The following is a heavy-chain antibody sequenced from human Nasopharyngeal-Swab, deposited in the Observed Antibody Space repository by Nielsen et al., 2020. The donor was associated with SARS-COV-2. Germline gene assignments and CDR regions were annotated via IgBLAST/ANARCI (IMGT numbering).Heavy chain of an antibody. CDR1: GYTFTSYG. CDR2: ISAYNGNT. D-gene: IGHD3-22*01. CDR3: ARRSSRDYYDSSGYEDY. V-gene: IGHV1-18*01. J-gene: IGHJ4*02. Sequence: APVKVSCKASGYTFTSYGISWVRQAPGQGLEWMGWISAYNGNTNYAQKLQGRVTMTTDTSTSTAYMELRSLRSDDTAVYYCARRSSRDYYDSSGYEDYWGQGTLVTVSS.